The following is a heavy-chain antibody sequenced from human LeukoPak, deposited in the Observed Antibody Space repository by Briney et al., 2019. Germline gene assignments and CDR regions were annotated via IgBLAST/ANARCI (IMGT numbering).Heavy chain of an antibody. CDR3: AKVPSPFPFSIAATLRSSNYYYYYMDV. CDR1: GFTFSSYA. V-gene: IGHV3-23*01. D-gene: IGHD6-6*01. J-gene: IGHJ6*03. CDR2: ISSSGGST. Sequence: PGGSLRLSCAASGFTFSSYAMSWVRQAPGKGLEWVSAISSSGGSTYYADSVKGRFTISRDNSKNTLYLQMNSLRAEDTAVYYCAKVPSPFPFSIAATLRSSNYYYYYMDVWGKGTTVTVSS.